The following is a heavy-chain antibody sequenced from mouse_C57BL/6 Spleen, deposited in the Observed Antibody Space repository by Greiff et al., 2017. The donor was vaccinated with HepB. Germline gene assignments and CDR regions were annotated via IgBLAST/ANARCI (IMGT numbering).Heavy chain of an antibody. V-gene: IGHV1-64*01. J-gene: IGHJ2*01. CDR3: ARRLYDPYYFDY. Sequence: QVQLQQPGAELVKPGASVKLSCKASGYTFTSYWMHWVKQRPGQGLEWIGMIHPNSGSTNYNEKFKSKATLTVDKSSSTAYMQLSSLTSEDSAVYYCARRLYDPYYFDYWGQGTTLTVSS. CDR2: IHPNSGST. CDR1: GYTFTSYW. D-gene: IGHD2-10*02.